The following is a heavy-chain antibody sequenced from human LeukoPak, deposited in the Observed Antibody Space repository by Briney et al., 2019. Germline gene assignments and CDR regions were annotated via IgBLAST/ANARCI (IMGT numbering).Heavy chain of an antibody. Sequence: ASVKVSCKASGYTFTGYYMHWVRQAPGQGLEWMGWINPNSGGTNYAQKFQGRVTMTRDTSISTAYMELSRLRSDDTAVYYCARGGGWLLIEWRQREKDAFDIWGQGTMVTVSS. V-gene: IGHV1-2*02. J-gene: IGHJ3*02. CDR3: ARGGGWLLIEWRQREKDAFDI. CDR1: GYTFTGYY. CDR2: INPNSGGT. D-gene: IGHD3-22*01.